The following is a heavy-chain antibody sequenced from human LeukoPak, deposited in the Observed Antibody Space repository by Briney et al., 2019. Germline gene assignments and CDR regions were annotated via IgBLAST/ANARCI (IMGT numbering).Heavy chain of an antibody. D-gene: IGHD3-10*01. Sequence: SETLSLTCTVSGGPISSYSWSWIRQSPGKGLEWIGYIYNSGSTIYNPSLKSRVTISIDMSKKQFSLKLSSVTAADTAVYYCASDYGSGSYRFDYWGQGTLVTVSS. V-gene: IGHV4-59*01. J-gene: IGHJ4*02. CDR1: GGPISSYS. CDR2: IYNSGST. CDR3: ASDYGSGSYRFDY.